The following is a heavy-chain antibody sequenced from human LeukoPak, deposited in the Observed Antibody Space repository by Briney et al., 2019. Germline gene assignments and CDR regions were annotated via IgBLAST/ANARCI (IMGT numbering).Heavy chain of an antibody. CDR1: GYTFTGYY. CDR2: INPNNGGT. J-gene: IGHJ4*02. Sequence: ASVKASCKASGYTFTGYYIHWVRQAPGQGLEWMGWINPNNGGTNYAQKFQDRVTMTRDPSITTAYMELNRLTSDDTAVYYCARGDSDKTLYWGQGTLVTVSS. V-gene: IGHV1-2*02. D-gene: IGHD2-21*02. CDR3: ARGDSDKTLY.